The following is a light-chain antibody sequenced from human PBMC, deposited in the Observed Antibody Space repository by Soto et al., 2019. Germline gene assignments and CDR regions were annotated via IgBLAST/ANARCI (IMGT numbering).Light chain of an antibody. CDR1: SSDDY. J-gene: IGLJ2*01. CDR2: EVS. CDR3: SSYAGSNDVI. Sequence: QSVLTQPPSASGSPGQSVTISCTGTSSDDYVSWYQQHPGKAPQLMIYEVSKRPLGVPDRFSGSKSGNTASLTVSGLQAEDEADYYCSSYAGSNDVIFGGGTKLTVL. V-gene: IGLV2-8*01.